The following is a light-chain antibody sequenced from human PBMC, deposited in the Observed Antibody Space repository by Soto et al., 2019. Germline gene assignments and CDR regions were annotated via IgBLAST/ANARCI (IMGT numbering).Light chain of an antibody. CDR1: QSVLDSSTNKNY. V-gene: IGKV4-1*01. Sequence: DIVMTQSPDSLAVSLGERATINCTSSQSVLDSSTNKNYLSWYHQKPGQPPQLLIHWASIRESGVPDRFSGSGSRTDFTLTISSLQAEDVAIYYCQQYYETPHTFGLETKLEIK. J-gene: IGKJ2*01. CDR2: WAS. CDR3: QQYYETPHT.